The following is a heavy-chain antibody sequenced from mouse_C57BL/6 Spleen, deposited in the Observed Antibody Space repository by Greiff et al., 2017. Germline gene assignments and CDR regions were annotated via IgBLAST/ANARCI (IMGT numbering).Heavy chain of an antibody. J-gene: IGHJ2*01. D-gene: IGHD1-1*01. CDR3: ARSYYYGTSRDY. V-gene: IGHV1-61*01. CDR1: GYTFTSYW. CDR2: IYPSDSET. Sequence: QVHVKQSGAELVRPGSSVKLSCKASGYTFTSYWMDWVKQRPGQGLEWIGNIYPSDSETHYNQKFKDKATLTVDKSSSTAYMQLSSLTSEDSAVYYCARSYYYGTSRDYWGQGTTLTVSS.